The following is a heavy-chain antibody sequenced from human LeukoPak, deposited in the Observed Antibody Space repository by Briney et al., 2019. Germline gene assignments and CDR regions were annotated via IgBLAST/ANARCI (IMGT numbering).Heavy chain of an antibody. CDR3: TRLGSSGRYNWFDP. Sequence: GGSLRLSCAASGLTFSGSAMHWVRQASGKGLEWVGRIRSKANSYATAYAASVKGRFTISRDDSKNTAYLQMNSLKTEDTAVYYCTRLGSSGRYNWFDPSGQGTLVTVSS. CDR2: IRSKANSYAT. V-gene: IGHV3-73*01. CDR1: GLTFSGSA. J-gene: IGHJ5*02. D-gene: IGHD3-22*01.